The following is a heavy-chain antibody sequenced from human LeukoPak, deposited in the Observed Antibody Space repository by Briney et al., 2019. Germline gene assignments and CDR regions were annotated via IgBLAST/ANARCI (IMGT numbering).Heavy chain of an antibody. Sequence: GGSLRLSCAASGFNFDDYGMTWVRQIPGKGLEWVAGVNSNGRSAGYAASVRGRFTISRDNAKNSLYLEMGSLRLEDTAFYYCTRGYSTRHFPFDSWGQGTLVTVSS. V-gene: IGHV3-20*04. CDR1: GFNFDDYG. J-gene: IGHJ4*02. CDR2: VNSNGRSA. CDR3: TRGYSTRHFPFDS. D-gene: IGHD2-2*01.